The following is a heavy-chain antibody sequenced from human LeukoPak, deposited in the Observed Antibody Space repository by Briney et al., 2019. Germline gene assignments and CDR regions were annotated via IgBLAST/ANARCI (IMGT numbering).Heavy chain of an antibody. V-gene: IGHV4-30-2*01. CDR2: IYHSGST. CDR1: GGSISSGGYS. D-gene: IGHD6-13*01. J-gene: IGHJ4*02. Sequence: SETLSLTCAVSGGSISSGGYSWSWIRQPPGKGLEWIGYIYHSGSTYYNPSLKSRATISVDRSKNQFSLKLSSVTAADTAVYYCARGPAPQLYPPVQLGPFFDYWGQGTLVTVSS. CDR3: ARGPAPQLYPPVQLGPFFDY.